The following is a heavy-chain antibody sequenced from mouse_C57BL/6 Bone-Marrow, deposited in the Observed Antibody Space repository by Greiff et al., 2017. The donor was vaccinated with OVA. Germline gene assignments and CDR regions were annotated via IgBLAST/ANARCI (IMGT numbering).Heavy chain of an antibody. CDR3: ARHPYYYGSSYGWYFDV. CDR1: GFTFSSYG. V-gene: IGHV5-6*01. J-gene: IGHJ1*03. CDR2: ISSGGSYT. Sequence: EVQRVESGGDLVKPGGSLKLSCAASGFTFSSYGMSWVRQTPDKRLEWVATISSGGSYTYYPDSVKGRFTISSDNAKNTLYLQMSSLKSEDTAMYYCARHPYYYGSSYGWYFDVWGTGTTVTVSS. D-gene: IGHD1-1*01.